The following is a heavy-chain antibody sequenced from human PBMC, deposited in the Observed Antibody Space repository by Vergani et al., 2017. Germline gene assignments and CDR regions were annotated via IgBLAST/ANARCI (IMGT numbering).Heavy chain of an antibody. CDR3: ARWLRRDCSNTSCYNLFDY. Sequence: QVQLVQSGAEVKKPGSSVKVSCKASGGTFSSYTISWVRQAPGQGLEWMGRIIPILGIANYAQKFQGRITITTDKSTSTAYMELSSLRSEDTAVYYCARWLRRDCSNTSCYNLFDYWGQGTLVTVSS. J-gene: IGHJ4*02. D-gene: IGHD2-2*02. CDR1: GGTFSSYT. CDR2: IIPILGIA. V-gene: IGHV1-69*02.